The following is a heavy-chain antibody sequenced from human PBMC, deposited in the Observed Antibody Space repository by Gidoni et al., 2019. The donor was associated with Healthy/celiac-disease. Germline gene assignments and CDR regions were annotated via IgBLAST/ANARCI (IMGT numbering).Heavy chain of an antibody. CDR2: INHSGST. CDR1: GGSVSGYY. Sequence: QVQLQQWGAGLLKHSETLSLTCAVYGGSVSGYYWSWIRQPPGKGLEWIGEINHSGSTNYNPSLKSRVTISLDTSKNQFSLKLSSVTAADTAVYYCARGGYSYGYSYYFDYWGQGTLVTVSS. J-gene: IGHJ4*02. V-gene: IGHV4-34*01. CDR3: ARGGYSYGYSYYFDY. D-gene: IGHD5-18*01.